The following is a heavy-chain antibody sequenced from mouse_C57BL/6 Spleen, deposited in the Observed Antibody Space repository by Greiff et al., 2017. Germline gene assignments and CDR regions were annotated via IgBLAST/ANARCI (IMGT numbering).Heavy chain of an antibody. D-gene: IGHD4-1*02. J-gene: IGHJ2*01. CDR1: GFTFSSYG. V-gene: IGHV5-6*01. CDR3: ASTGTRNFDY. Sequence: EVKLVESGGDLVKPGGSLKLSCAASGFTFSSYGMSWVRQTPDKRLEWVATLSSGGSYTSYPDSVKGRFAISRDNAKNTLYLQMSSLKSEDTAMYYGASTGTRNFDYWGQGTTLTVSS. CDR2: LSSGGSYT.